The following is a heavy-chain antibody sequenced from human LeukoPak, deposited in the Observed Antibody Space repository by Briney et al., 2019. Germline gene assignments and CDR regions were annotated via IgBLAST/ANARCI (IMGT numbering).Heavy chain of an antibody. CDR1: GFTLSAHW. J-gene: IGHJ4*02. V-gene: IGHV3-74*01. CDR2: ISSDGSST. CDR3: TRVMVGATRTIDY. D-gene: IGHD2-15*01. Sequence: GGSQSLFCAASGFTLSAHWMHWVRQAPGKGRVWVSRISSDGSSTTYADCEKRRLTISRDNAKNTLYLQMNSLRVEDTAVYYCTRVMVGATRTIDYWGQEDALSVSS.